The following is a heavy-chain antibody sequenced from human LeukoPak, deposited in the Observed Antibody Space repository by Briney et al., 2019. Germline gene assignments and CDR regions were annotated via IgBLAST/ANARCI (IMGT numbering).Heavy chain of an antibody. Sequence: SGTLSLTCTASGGSIGSYYLNWIRQPAGKGLEWVGRIYTDGSSNYNPSLKTRVTLSVDTSMVQFYLKLSSVTAADTAVYYCARGGDTYLWGYYFDYWGQGTLVTVSS. V-gene: IGHV4-4*07. CDR1: GGSIGSYY. J-gene: IGHJ4*02. CDR2: IYTDGSS. D-gene: IGHD2/OR15-2a*01. CDR3: ARGGDTYLWGYYFDY.